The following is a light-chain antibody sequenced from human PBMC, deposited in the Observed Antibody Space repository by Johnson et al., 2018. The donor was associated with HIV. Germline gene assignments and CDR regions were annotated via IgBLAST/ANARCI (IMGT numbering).Light chain of an antibody. CDR3: ETWDSSLSADG. CDR1: SSNIGNNY. J-gene: IGLJ1*01. CDR2: ENN. V-gene: IGLV1-51*02. Sequence: QSVLTQPPSVSAAPGQKVTISCSGSSSNIGNNYVSWYQQLPGTAPKLLIYENNKRPSGIPDRFSGSKSGTSATLGITGLQTGDEADYYCETWDSSLSADGFGTGTKVIVL.